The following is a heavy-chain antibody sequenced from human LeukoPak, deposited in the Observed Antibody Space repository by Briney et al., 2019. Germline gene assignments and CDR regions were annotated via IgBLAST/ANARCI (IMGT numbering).Heavy chain of an antibody. V-gene: IGHV1-8*03. D-gene: IGHD4-17*01. CDR3: ARGILVSGEFHDAFNI. CDR1: GYSFSDYD. Sequence: ASVKVSCKASGYSFSDYDINWVRQAPGQGLEWMGWMTPDNGNTGNTEKFQGRITLTMDTTITTAYMELHTLTSEDTAMYYCARGILVSGEFHDAFNIWGQGTLVTVSS. J-gene: IGHJ3*02. CDR2: MTPDNGNT.